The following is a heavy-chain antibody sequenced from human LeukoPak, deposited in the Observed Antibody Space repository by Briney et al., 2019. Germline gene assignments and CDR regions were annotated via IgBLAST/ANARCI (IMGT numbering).Heavy chain of an antibody. CDR2: IYYSGST. Sequence: SETLSLTCTVSGGSISSYYWSWIRQPPGKGLEWVGYIYYSGSTNYNPSLKSRVTISVDTSKNQFSLKLSSVTAADTAVYYCASFYDILTGIYYWVQGTLVTVSS. CDR1: GGSISSYY. J-gene: IGHJ4*02. V-gene: IGHV4-59*01. CDR3: ASFYDILTGIYY. D-gene: IGHD3-9*01.